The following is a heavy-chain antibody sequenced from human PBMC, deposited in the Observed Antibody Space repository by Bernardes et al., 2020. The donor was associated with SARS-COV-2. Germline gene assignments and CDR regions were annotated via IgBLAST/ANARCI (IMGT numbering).Heavy chain of an antibody. D-gene: IGHD4-17*01. CDR3: ATSLNYGVLFQH. V-gene: IGHV1-8*01. CDR1: GYSFTAYD. J-gene: IGHJ1*01. Sequence: ASVKVSCKASGYSFTAYDINWVRQAPGQGLEWMGWLNPKSGHTGYPQKFQGRVTVTRNTSINTAYLELNSLTSEDTAIYYCATSLNYGVLFQHWGQGTLVTVSS. CDR2: LNPKSGHT.